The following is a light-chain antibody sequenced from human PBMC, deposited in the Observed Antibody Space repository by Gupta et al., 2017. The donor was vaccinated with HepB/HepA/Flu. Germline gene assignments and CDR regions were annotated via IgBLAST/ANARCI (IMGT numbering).Light chain of an antibody. J-gene: IGKJ3*01. CDR3: QQRSNWPT. CDR2: DAS. V-gene: IGKV3-11*01. Sequence: EIVLTQSPATLSLSPGERATLSCRASQSVSSYLAWYQQKPGQAPRLLIYDASNRATGIPDFTLTISSLEPEDFAVYYCQQRSNWPTFGPGTKVDIK. CDR1: QSVSSY.